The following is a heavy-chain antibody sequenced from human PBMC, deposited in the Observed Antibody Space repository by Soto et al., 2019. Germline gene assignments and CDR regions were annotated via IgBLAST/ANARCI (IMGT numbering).Heavy chain of an antibody. Sequence: GGSLRLSCAASGFTFSSYWMSWVRQAPGKGLEWVANIKQDGSEKYYVDSVKGRFTISRDNAKNSLYLQMNSLRAEDTAGYYCARARSMVRGVISPWFDPWGQGTLVTVSS. J-gene: IGHJ5*02. CDR2: IKQDGSEK. D-gene: IGHD3-10*01. V-gene: IGHV3-7*04. CDR3: ARARSMVRGVISPWFDP. CDR1: GFTFSSYW.